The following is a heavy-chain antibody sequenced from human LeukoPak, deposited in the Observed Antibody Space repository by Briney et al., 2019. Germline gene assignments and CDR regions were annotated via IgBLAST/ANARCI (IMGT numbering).Heavy chain of an antibody. CDR3: ARSPSMIVVVDFDY. Sequence: ASVKVSCKASGYTFTSYGINWVRQAPGQGLEWMGWISTYNGNTNYGQKFQGRVTMTTDTSTSTTYMELRSLRSDDTAVYYCARSPSMIVVVDFDYWGQGTLVTVSS. CDR1: GYTFTSYG. V-gene: IGHV1-18*01. D-gene: IGHD3-22*01. J-gene: IGHJ4*02. CDR2: ISTYNGNT.